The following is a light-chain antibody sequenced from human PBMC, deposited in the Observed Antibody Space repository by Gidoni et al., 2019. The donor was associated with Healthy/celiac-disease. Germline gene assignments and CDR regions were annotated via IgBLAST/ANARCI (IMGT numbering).Light chain of an antibody. CDR2: EVS. V-gene: IGLV2-8*01. Sequence: QSALTQPPSASGSPGQSVTISCTGTSSDVGDYNYVSWYQQHPGTAPKLRIYEVSRRPSGVPDRFSGSKSGNTASLTVSGLQAEDEADYYCSSYAGSNVVFGGGTKLTVL. CDR1: SSDVGDYNY. J-gene: IGLJ2*01. CDR3: SSYAGSNVV.